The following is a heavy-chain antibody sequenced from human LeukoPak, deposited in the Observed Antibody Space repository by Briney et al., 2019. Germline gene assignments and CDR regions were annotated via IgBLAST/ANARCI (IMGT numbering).Heavy chain of an antibody. CDR3: ARGTAVTGLDVFDI. V-gene: IGHV5-51*01. J-gene: IGHJ3*02. Sequence: GESLKISCQGSGYSFTNFWIGWVRQMPRKGLEWMGIIYPGDSQTRYSPSFQGQVTISADKSINTAYLQWNNLKASDTAMYYCARGTAVTGLDVFDIWGQGTMVIVSS. CDR2: IYPGDSQT. CDR1: GYSFTNFW. D-gene: IGHD6-19*01.